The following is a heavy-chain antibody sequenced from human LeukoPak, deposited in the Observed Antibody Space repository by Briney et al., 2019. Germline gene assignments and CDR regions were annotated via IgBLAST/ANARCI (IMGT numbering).Heavy chain of an antibody. CDR2: ISSSSSYI. V-gene: IGHV3-21*01. CDR1: GFTFSSYS. D-gene: IGHD2-2*01. Sequence: GGSLRLSCAASGFTFSSYSMNWVRQAPGKGLEWVSSISSSSSYIYYADSVKGRFTISRDNAKNLLYLQMNSLRAEDTAVYYCARATLHSTSCPIYWGQGTLVTVSS. J-gene: IGHJ4*02. CDR3: ARATLHSTSCPIY.